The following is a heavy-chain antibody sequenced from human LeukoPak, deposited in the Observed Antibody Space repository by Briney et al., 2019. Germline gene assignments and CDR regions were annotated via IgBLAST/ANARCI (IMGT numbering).Heavy chain of an antibody. Sequence: SVKVSCKASGGTFSSYAISWVRQAPGQGLEWMGGIITIFGTANYAQKFQGRVTITTDESTSTAYMELSSLRSEDTAVYYCARDLGEIAPGGLYAFDIWGQGTMVTVSS. V-gene: IGHV1-69*05. CDR1: GGTFSSYA. J-gene: IGHJ3*02. CDR2: IITIFGTA. CDR3: ARDLGEIAPGGLYAFDI. D-gene: IGHD1-26*01.